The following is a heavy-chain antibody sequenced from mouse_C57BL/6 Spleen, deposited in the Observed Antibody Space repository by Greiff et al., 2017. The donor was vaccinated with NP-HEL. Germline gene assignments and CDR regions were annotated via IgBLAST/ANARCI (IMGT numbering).Heavy chain of an antibody. V-gene: IGHV1-82*01. J-gene: IGHJ3*01. CDR3: APYGYDVPFAY. Sequence: QVQLKQSGPELVKPGASVKISCKASGYAFSSSWMNWVKQRPGKGLEWIGRIYPGDGDTNYNGKFKGKATLTADKSSSTAYMQLSSLTFEDSAVYFCAPYGYDVPFAYWGQGTLVTVSA. CDR2: IYPGDGDT. CDR1: GYAFSSSW. D-gene: IGHD2-2*01.